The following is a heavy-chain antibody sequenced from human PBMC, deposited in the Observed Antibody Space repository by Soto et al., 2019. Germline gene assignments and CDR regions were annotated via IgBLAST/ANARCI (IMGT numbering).Heavy chain of an antibody. CDR1: GFSLTTSGVG. CDR2: IYWDDDK. CDR3: AHRVLRTVFGVVTTTAIYFDF. J-gene: IGHJ4*02. V-gene: IGHV2-5*02. D-gene: IGHD3-3*01. Sequence: QITLNESGPTQVKPRQTLTLTCTFSGFSLTTSGVGVGWIRQSPGKAPEWLALIYWDDDKRYSPSLKSRITITKDTSKNQVVLTMADLDPADTATYYCAHRVLRTVFGVVTTTAIYFDFWGQGTPVAVSS.